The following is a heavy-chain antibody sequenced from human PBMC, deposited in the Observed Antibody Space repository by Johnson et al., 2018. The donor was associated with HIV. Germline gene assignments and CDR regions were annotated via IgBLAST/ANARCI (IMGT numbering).Heavy chain of an antibody. CDR3: AKDRLVGATGDAFDI. CDR1: GFSFSNYG. CDR2: VRHDGTNK. V-gene: IGHV3-30*02. Sequence: QVQLVESGGGVVQTGGSLRLSCKASGFSFSNYGMHWVRQAPGKGLECIAFVRHDGTNKYYMDSVKGRFTISRDNSMNILYLEMHDVRTEDTAVYYCAKDRLVGATGDAFDIWGQGTMVTVSS. J-gene: IGHJ3*02. D-gene: IGHD1-26*01.